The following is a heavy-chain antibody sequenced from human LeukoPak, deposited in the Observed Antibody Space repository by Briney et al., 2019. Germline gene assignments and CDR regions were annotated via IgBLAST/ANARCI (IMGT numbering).Heavy chain of an antibody. CDR1: GYTFTGYY. CDR2: INPNSGGT. Sequence: ASVKVSCKASGYTFTGYYMHWVRQAPGQGLEWMGWINPNSGGTNYAQKFQGRVTMTRDTSISTAYMELRSLRSDDTAVYYCARDLEGTWFDPWGQGTLVTVSS. V-gene: IGHV1-2*02. D-gene: IGHD3-3*01. CDR3: ARDLEGTWFDP. J-gene: IGHJ5*02.